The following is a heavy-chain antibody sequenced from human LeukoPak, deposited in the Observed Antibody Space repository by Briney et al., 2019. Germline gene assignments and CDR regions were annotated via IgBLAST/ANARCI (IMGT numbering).Heavy chain of an antibody. CDR3: ARDHSYYFGSQTSTLDV. J-gene: IGHJ6*02. Sequence: SETLSLTCTLSGASISTGGYYWPWIRQPPGEGLEWIGYIYYTGSIDYNASLKSRLTISLETSKNRFSLKLNSVTAADTAVYYCARDHSYYFGSQTSTLDVWGQGTAVTVSS. CDR2: IYYTGSI. V-gene: IGHV4-31*03. D-gene: IGHD3-10*01. CDR1: GASISTGGYY.